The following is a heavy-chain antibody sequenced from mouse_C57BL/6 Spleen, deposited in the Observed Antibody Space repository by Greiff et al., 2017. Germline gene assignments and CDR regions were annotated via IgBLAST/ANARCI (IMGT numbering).Heavy chain of an antibody. D-gene: IGHD1-1*01. Sequence: VQLQQSGPELVKPGASVKIPCKASGYTFTDYNMDWVKQSHGKSLEWIGDINPNNGGTIYNQKFKGKATLTVDKSSSTAYMELRSLTSEDTAVYYCGRGYYGSSRWYFDVWGTGTTVTVSS. J-gene: IGHJ1*03. CDR1: GYTFTDYN. CDR3: GRGYYGSSRWYFDV. CDR2: INPNNGGT. V-gene: IGHV1-18*01.